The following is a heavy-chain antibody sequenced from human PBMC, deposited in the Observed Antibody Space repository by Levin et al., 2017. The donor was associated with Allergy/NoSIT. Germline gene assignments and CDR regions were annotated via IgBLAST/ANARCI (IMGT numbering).Heavy chain of an antibody. CDR1: GYSFTSYW. V-gene: IGHV5-51*01. CDR3: ARHGTRDYYYHGMDV. CDR2: IYPGDSDT. Sequence: GESLKISCKGSGYSFTSYWIGWVRQMPGNGLEWMGIIYPGDSDTRYSPSFQGQVTISADKSISTAYLQRSSLKASDTAIYYCARHGTRDYYYHGMDVWGQGIAVTVSS. D-gene: IGHD1-1*01. J-gene: IGHJ6*02.